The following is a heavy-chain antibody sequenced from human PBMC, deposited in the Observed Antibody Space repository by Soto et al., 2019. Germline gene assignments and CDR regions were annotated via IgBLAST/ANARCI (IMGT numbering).Heavy chain of an antibody. CDR3: ARHDYGGNSARYYYYGMDV. J-gene: IGHJ6*02. D-gene: IGHD4-17*01. Sequence: GGSLRLSCKGSGYSFTSYWISWVRQMPGKGLEWMGRIDPSDSYTNYSPSFQGHVTISADKSISTAYLQWSSLKASDTAMYYCARHDYGGNSARYYYYGMDVWGQGTTVTVSS. CDR2: IDPSDSYT. V-gene: IGHV5-10-1*01. CDR1: GYSFTSYW.